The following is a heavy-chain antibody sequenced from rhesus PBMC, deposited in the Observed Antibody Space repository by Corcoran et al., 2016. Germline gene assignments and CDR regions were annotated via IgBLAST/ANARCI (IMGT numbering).Heavy chain of an antibody. V-gene: IGHV4-76*01. CDR3: ARGRAAAGTKAFDF. J-gene: IGHJ3*01. CDR2: IYGSSGST. D-gene: IGHD6-25*01. CDR1: GGSISSGYD. Sequence: QVQLQESGPGVVKPSETLSLTCAVSGGSISSGYDWSWIRQPPGKGLEWIGYIYGSSGSTNYNPSLKNRVTISKDASKNQFSLKLSSVTAADTAVYYCARGRAAAGTKAFDFWGQGLRVTVSS.